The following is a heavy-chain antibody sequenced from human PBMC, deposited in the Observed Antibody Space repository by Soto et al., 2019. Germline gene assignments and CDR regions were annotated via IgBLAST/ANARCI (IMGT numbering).Heavy chain of an antibody. CDR3: ASCLGELSPFAFDI. J-gene: IGHJ3*02. Sequence: SETLSLTCTVSDYSIGSGYYWGWIRQPPGKGLEWIGSIIHSGNTNYNPSLKSRVTMSVDTSKNQFSLKLSSVTAADTAVYYCASCLGELSPFAFDIWGQGTMVTVSS. CDR1: DYSIGSGYY. CDR2: IIHSGNT. V-gene: IGHV4-38-2*02. D-gene: IGHD3-16*02.